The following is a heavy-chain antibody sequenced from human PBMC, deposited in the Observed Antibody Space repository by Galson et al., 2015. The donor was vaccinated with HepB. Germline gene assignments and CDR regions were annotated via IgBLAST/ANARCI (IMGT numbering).Heavy chain of an antibody. D-gene: IGHD3-22*01. J-gene: IGHJ4*02. CDR1: GFSLSTNGMC. CDR3: ARTSFYYSSTGYSFFDY. Sequence: PALVKPTQTLTLTCTFSGFSLSTNGMCVSWIRQPPGKALEWLARIDWDDDKYYSTSLKTRLTISKATSVNQVVLTMTNMDPLDTATYYCARTSFYYSSTGYSFFDYWGQGAPVTVSS. CDR2: IDWDDDK. V-gene: IGHV2-70*11.